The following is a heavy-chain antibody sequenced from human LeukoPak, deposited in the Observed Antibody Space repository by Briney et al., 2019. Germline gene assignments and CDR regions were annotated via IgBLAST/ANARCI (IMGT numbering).Heavy chain of an antibody. CDR3: ARSVSWFGELSTTQYYYFDY. Sequence: PGGSLRLSCEASGLTFSGYWMHWVRQAPGKGLEWVSSISSSSSYIYYADSVKGRFTISRDNAKNSLYLQMNSLRAEDTAVYYCARSVSWFGELSTTQYYYFDYWGQGTLVTVSS. CDR2: ISSSSSYI. V-gene: IGHV3-21*01. J-gene: IGHJ4*02. CDR1: GLTFSGYW. D-gene: IGHD3-10*01.